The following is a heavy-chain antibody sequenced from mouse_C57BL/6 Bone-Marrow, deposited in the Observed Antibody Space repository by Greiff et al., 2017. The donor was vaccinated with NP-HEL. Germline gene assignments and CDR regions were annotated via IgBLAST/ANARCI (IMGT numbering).Heavy chain of an antibody. CDR2: IYPGSGST. D-gene: IGHD1-1*01. CDR3: ARRHYYGSRIAY. J-gene: IGHJ3*01. Sequence: QVQLQQSGAELVKPGASVKMSCKASGYTFTSYWITWVKQRPGQGLEWIGDIYPGSGSTNYNEKFKSKATLTVDTSSSTAYMQLSSLTSEDSAVYYCARRHYYGSRIAYWGQGTLVTVSA. V-gene: IGHV1-55*01. CDR1: GYTFTSYW.